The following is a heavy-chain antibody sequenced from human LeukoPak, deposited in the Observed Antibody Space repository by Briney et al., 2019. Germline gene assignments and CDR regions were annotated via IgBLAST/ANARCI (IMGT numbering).Heavy chain of an antibody. CDR1: GYTFTGCY. CDR3: ARVGYYYDSRVDY. J-gene: IGHJ4*02. V-gene: IGHV1-2*02. D-gene: IGHD3-22*01. CDR2: INPNSGGT. Sequence: RASVKVSCKASGYTFTGCYMHWVRQAPGQGLEWMGWINPNSGGTNYAQKFQGRVTMTRDTSISTAYMELSRLRSDDTAVYYCARVGYYYDSRVDYWGQGTLVTVSS.